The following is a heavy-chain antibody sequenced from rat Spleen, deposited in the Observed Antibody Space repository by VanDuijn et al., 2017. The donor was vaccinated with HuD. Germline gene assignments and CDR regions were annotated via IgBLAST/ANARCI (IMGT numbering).Heavy chain of an antibody. J-gene: IGHJ1*01. V-gene: IGHV5-29*01. CDR1: GFTFSDYG. CDR2: ISYGDSSGHSGT. D-gene: IGHD4-3*01. Sequence: EVQLVESGGGLVQPGRSLKLSCAASGFTFSDYGVAWVRQAPTTGLEWVATISYGDSSGHSGTSYRDSVKGRFTISRDNAKSTLYLQMDSLRSEDTATYYCARGGYGHWYFDFWGPGTMVTVSS. CDR3: ARGGYGHWYFDF.